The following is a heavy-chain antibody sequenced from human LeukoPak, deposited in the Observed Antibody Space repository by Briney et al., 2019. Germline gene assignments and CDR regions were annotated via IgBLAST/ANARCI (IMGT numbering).Heavy chain of an antibody. Sequence: SGGSLRLSCAASGFTVSSNYMSWVRQAPGKGLEWVSVIYSGGSTYYADSVKGRFTISRDNSKNTLYLQMNSLRAEDTAVYYCASNTNGWFDPWGQGTLVTVSS. V-gene: IGHV3-66*01. CDR2: IYSGGST. J-gene: IGHJ5*02. CDR3: ASNTNGWFDP. D-gene: IGHD2-2*01. CDR1: GFTVSSNY.